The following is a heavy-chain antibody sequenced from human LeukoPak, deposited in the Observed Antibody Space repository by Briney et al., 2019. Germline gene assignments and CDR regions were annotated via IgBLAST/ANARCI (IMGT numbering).Heavy chain of an antibody. CDR1: GGSFSGCY. J-gene: IGHJ4*02. V-gene: IGHV4-34*01. CDR3: ARDHWSDDYVWGSYRS. CDR2: INHSGST. Sequence: SETLSLTCAVYGGSFSGCYWSWIRQPPGKGLEWIGEINHSGSTNYNPSLKSRVTISVDTSKNQFSLKLSSVTAADTAVYYCARDHWSDDYVWGSYRSWGQGTLVTVSS. D-gene: IGHD3-16*02.